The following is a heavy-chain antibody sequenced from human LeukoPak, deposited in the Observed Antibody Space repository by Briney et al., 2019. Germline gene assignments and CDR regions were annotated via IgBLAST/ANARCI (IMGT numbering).Heavy chain of an antibody. CDR3: ARDLKEGGFLEWLLSPSYYYGMDV. D-gene: IGHD3-3*01. J-gene: IGHJ6*02. Sequence: SVKVSCKASGGTFRSYAISWVRQAPGQGLEGMGRLIPIFGIANYAQKVQGRVTITADKSTSTAYMELSSLRSEDTAVCHCARDLKEGGFLEWLLSPSYYYGMDVWGQGTTVTVSS. CDR2: LIPIFGIA. V-gene: IGHV1-69*04. CDR1: GGTFRSYA.